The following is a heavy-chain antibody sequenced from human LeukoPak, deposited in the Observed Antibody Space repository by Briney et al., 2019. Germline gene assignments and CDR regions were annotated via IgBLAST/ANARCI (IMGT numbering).Heavy chain of an antibody. V-gene: IGHV4-4*07. CDR1: GGSISSYY. CDR3: ARSPYNYGSGSHPDAFDI. J-gene: IGHJ3*02. D-gene: IGHD3-10*01. CDR2: IYTSGST. Sequence: SETLSLTCTVSGGSISSYYWSWIRQPAGKGLEWIGRIYTSGSTNYNPSLKSRVTMSVDTSKNQFSLKLSSVTAADTAVYYCARSPYNYGSGSHPDAFDIWGQGTMVTVSS.